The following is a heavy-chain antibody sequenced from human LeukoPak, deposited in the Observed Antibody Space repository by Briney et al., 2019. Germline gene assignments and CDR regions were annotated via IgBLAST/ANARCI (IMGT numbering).Heavy chain of an antibody. Sequence: SETLSLTCAVYGGSFSGYYWSWIRQPPGKGLEWIGEINHSGSTNYNPSLKSRVTISVDTSKNQFSLKLSSVTAADTAVYYCARLGPLSAIRRTYYYYYMDVWGEGTTVTVSS. CDR1: GGSFSGYY. CDR2: INHSGST. J-gene: IGHJ6*03. V-gene: IGHV4-34*01. CDR3: ARLGPLSAIRRTYYYYYMDV. D-gene: IGHD5-24*01.